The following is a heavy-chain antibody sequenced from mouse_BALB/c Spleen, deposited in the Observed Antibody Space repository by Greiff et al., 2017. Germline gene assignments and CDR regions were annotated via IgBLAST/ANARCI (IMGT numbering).Heavy chain of an antibody. CDR3: ARGDYYAMDY. Sequence: EVMLVESGGGLVQPGGSRKLSCAASGFTFSSFGMRWVRQAPEKGLEWVAYISSGSSTIYYADTVKGRFTISRDNPKNTLFLQMTSLRSEDTAMYYCARGDYYAMDYWGQGTSVTVSS. CDR2: ISSGSSTI. V-gene: IGHV5-17*02. J-gene: IGHJ4*01. CDR1: GFTFSSFG.